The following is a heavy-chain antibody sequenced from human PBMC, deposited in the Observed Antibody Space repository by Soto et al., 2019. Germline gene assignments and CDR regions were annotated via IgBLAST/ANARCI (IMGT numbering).Heavy chain of an antibody. CDR2: IYSRGNA. D-gene: IGHD3-9*01. Sequence: QLQLQESGPGLVKPSETLSLTCSVSDDSINSDKYYWGWIRQPPGKGLEWIGSIYSRGNANYNPSLQTRATISLDKSKSQFSLKLNPVTAADSAVYFCARLEGLATISYYFDFWGPGALVTVSS. V-gene: IGHV4-39*01. CDR1: DDSINSDKYY. CDR3: ARLEGLATISYYFDF. J-gene: IGHJ4*02.